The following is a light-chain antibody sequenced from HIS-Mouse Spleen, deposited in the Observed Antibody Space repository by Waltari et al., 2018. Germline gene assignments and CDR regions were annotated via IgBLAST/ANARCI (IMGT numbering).Light chain of an antibody. CDR2: AAS. Sequence: DIQMTQSPSSLSASVRDRVTITRRASQGISIYVAWFQQIPGKAPKSLLYAASSLQSGVPSKFSGSGSGTDFTLTIGSLQPENFATYYCQQYNSYPLTFGGGTKVEIK. J-gene: IGKJ4*01. CDR1: QGISIY. V-gene: IGKV1-16*02. CDR3: QQYNSYPLT.